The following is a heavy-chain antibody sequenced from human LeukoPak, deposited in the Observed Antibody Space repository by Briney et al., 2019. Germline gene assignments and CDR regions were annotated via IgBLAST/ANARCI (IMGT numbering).Heavy chain of an antibody. CDR2: ISGSGGST. J-gene: IGHJ6*03. CDR3: AKDTYDCLYYYYYMDV. V-gene: IGHV3-23*01. D-gene: IGHD3-3*01. Sequence: GGSLRLSCAASGFTFSSYAMSWVRQAPGKGLEWVSAISGSGGSTYYADSVKGRFTISRDNSKNTLYLQMNSLRAEDTAVYYCAKDTYDCLYYYYYMDVWGKGTTVTVSS. CDR1: GFTFSSYA.